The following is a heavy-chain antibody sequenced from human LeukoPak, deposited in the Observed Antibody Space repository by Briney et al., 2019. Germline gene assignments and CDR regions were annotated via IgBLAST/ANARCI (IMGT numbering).Heavy chain of an antibody. Sequence: GGSLRLSCAASGFSFSGSAMHWVRQASGKGLEWLGRIRSRANSYVTVYAASVEGRVTISRDDSKNTAYLQMNSLKTEDTAVYYCTRHSDKYCSGAGCYVNSFYGLDVWGQGTTVTVSS. CDR2: IRSRANSYVT. V-gene: IGHV3-73*01. D-gene: IGHD2-15*01. CDR1: GFSFSGSA. CDR3: TRHSDKYCSGAGCYVNSFYGLDV. J-gene: IGHJ6*02.